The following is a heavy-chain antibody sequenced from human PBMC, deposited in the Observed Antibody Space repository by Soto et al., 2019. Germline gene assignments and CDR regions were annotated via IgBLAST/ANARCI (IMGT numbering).Heavy chain of an antibody. V-gene: IGHV1-24*01. Sequence: ASVKVSCKVSGYTLTELSMHWVRQAPGKGLEWMGGFDPEDGGTIYAQKFQGRVTMTEDTSTDTAYMELSSLRSEDTAVYYCATEGGIMVRGVIRPDRNYYYYYGMDVWGQGTTVTVSS. CDR2: FDPEDGGT. J-gene: IGHJ6*02. D-gene: IGHD3-10*01. CDR1: GYTLTELS. CDR3: ATEGGIMVRGVIRPDRNYYYYYGMDV.